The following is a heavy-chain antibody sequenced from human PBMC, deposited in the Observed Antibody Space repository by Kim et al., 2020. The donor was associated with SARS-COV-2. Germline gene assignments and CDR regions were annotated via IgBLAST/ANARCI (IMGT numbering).Heavy chain of an antibody. CDR2: IKEDGSET. Sequence: GGSLRLSCVFSGFTFTNYWMTWVRRAPGKGLEWVANIKEDGSETFYADSVKGRFTISRDNAKNSVYLQLKSLGAEDTAVYYCARYANGFYGMDVWGQGTTVTVSS. J-gene: IGHJ6*02. CDR1: GFTFTNYW. V-gene: IGHV3-7*01. CDR3: ARYANGFYGMDV. D-gene: IGHD7-27*01.